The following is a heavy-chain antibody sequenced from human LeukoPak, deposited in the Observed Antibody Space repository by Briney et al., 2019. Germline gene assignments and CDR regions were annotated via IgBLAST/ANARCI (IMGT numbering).Heavy chain of an antibody. V-gene: IGHV1-18*01. CDR2: ISSYYGNT. CDR3: AQFQWELRGFDY. J-gene: IGHJ4*02. Sequence: ASVKVSCKASGYTFTNYGISGVRQAPGQGLEWMGWISSYYGNTNYAQRLQGRVTMTTDTSTSTAYMELRSLRSDDTAVYYCAQFQWELRGFDYWGQGTLVTVSS. CDR1: GYTFTNYG. D-gene: IGHD1-26*01.